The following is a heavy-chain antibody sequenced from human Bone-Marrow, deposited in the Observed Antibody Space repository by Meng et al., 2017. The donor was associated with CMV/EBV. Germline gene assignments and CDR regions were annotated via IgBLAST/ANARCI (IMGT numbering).Heavy chain of an antibody. J-gene: IGHJ5*02. CDR1: GGAVRSGSSY. CDR3: ARDIAAAGTEWFDP. Sequence: GGAVRSGSSYGSGIRQPQGKGLEWIGYIYYSGSTNYNPSLKSRVTISVDTSKNQFSLKLSSVTAADTAVYYCARDIAAAGTEWFDPWGQGTLVTVSS. V-gene: IGHV4-61*01. D-gene: IGHD6-13*01. CDR2: IYYSGST.